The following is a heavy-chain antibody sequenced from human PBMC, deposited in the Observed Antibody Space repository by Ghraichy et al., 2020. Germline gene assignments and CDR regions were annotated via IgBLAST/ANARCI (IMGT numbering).Heavy chain of an antibody. CDR3: ARRKWEARGNGMDV. D-gene: IGHD1-26*01. Sequence: SETLSLTCTVSGGSISSSNYYWGWIRQPPGKGLEWIANIHYSGSTYYNPSLKSRVTISVDTSKNQFSLELTSVTAADTAVYYCARRKWEARGNGMDVWGQGTTVTVSS. CDR2: IHYSGST. V-gene: IGHV4-39*01. J-gene: IGHJ6*02. CDR1: GGSISSSNYY.